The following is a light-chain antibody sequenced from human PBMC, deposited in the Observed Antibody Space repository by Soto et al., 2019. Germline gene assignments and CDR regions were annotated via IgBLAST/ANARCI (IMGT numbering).Light chain of an antibody. CDR3: QQYNNWPYT. CDR2: GAS. CDR1: QSVSRN. Sequence: EIVMTQSPATLSVSPGERATLSCRASQSVSRNFAWYRQRPGQAPTLLIYGASTRATGIPARFSGSGSGTEFTLTISSLHSEDFAVYYCQQYNNWPYTLGQGTKLEIK. J-gene: IGKJ2*01. V-gene: IGKV3-15*01.